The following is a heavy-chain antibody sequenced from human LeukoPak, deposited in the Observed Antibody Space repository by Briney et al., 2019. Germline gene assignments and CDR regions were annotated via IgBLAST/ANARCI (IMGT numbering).Heavy chain of an antibody. Sequence: SETLSLTCTVSGGSVSSGSYYWSWIRQPPGKGLEWIGYIYYSGSTYYNPSLKSRVTISVDTSKNQFSLKLSSVTAADTAVYYCARGITIFGVVVWGQGTLVTVSS. D-gene: IGHD3-3*01. CDR1: GGSVSSGSYY. J-gene: IGHJ4*02. V-gene: IGHV4-30-4*08. CDR3: ARGITIFGVVV. CDR2: IYYSGST.